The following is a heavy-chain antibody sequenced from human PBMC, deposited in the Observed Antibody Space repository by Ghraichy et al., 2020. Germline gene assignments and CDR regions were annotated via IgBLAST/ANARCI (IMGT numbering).Heavy chain of an antibody. Sequence: GGSLRLSCAASGFTFNSYAMGWVRQAPGKGLEWVSAITGSGDNTQYADSVKGRFTFSRDNSKNTLYLQLSSLRAEDTAVYYCAKYSSHWWNDVLDIWGQGTMVTVSS. J-gene: IGHJ3*02. V-gene: IGHV3-23*01. CDR2: ITGSGDNT. D-gene: IGHD2-8*02. CDR1: GFTFNSYA. CDR3: AKYSSHWWNDVLDI.